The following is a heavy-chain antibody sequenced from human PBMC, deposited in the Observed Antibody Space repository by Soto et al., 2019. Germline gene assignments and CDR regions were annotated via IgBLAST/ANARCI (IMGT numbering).Heavy chain of an antibody. Sequence: QVQLVQSGAEVKKPGSSLRVSCKASGDTFNFYTINWVRQAPGLGLEWLGRIIPYLSVSNYAQKLQGRVTITADKSTNTAYREGRSLSSEDSAMYYCATSFGSGYRAFDYWGQGALVTVSS. CDR1: GDTFNFYT. CDR2: IIPYLSVS. CDR3: ATSFGSGYRAFDY. D-gene: IGHD3-10*01. V-gene: IGHV1-69*02. J-gene: IGHJ4*02.